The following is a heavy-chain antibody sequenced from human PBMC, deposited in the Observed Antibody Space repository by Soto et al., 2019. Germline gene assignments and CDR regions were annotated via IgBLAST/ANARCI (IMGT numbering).Heavy chain of an antibody. V-gene: IGHV4-31*03. J-gene: IGHJ4*02. Sequence: QVQLQESGPGLVKPSQTLSLTCTVSGGAISSGGYYWTWIRQHPGKGLEWIGYIYYSGTNYYNPSLKSRLTTSVDTSKNQFSLKLSAVTAADTAVYYCAREPSIWGQGTLVTVSS. CDR2: IYYSGTN. CDR1: GGAISSGGYY. CDR3: AREPSI.